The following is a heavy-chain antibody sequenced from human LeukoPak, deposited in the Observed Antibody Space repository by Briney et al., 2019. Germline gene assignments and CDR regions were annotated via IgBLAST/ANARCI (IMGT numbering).Heavy chain of an antibody. CDR1: GYTFSPYW. V-gene: IGHV3-7*03. CDR2: ISNGGGAT. Sequence: GGSLRLSCVASGYTFSPYWMSWVRQIPGKGLEWVASISNGGGATYYVDSARGRFTISRDDAKNSLFLQMNGLRSDDTAVYYCTRENYVPDSWGQGTLVTVSS. CDR3: TRENYVPDS. J-gene: IGHJ5*02. D-gene: IGHD3-10*02.